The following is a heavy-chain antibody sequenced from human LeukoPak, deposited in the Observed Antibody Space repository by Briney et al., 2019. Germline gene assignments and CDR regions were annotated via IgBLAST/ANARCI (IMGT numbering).Heavy chain of an antibody. D-gene: IGHD6-19*01. J-gene: IGHJ3*02. CDR1: GFTVSSNY. V-gene: IGHV3-53*01. CDR3: AREPSFSSGGAFDI. CDR2: IYSGGST. Sequence: GGSLRLSCAASGFTVSSNYMSWVRQAPGKGLEWVSVIYSGGSTYYADSVKGRFTISRDNSKNTLYLQMNSLRAEDTAVYYCAREPSFSSGGAFDIWGQGTMVTVSS.